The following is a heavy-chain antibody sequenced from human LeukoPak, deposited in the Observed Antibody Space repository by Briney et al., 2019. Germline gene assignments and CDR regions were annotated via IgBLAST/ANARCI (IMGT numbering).Heavy chain of an antibody. CDR1: GFTFSSYG. D-gene: IGHD6-19*01. Sequence: PGGSLRLSCAASGFTFSSYGMHWVRQAPGKGLEWGAVIWYDGSNKYYADSVKGRFTISRDNSKNTLYLQMNSLRAEDTAVYYCARDRTQYSSGPFDYWGQGTLVTVSS. CDR2: IWYDGSNK. J-gene: IGHJ4*02. V-gene: IGHV3-33*01. CDR3: ARDRTQYSSGPFDY.